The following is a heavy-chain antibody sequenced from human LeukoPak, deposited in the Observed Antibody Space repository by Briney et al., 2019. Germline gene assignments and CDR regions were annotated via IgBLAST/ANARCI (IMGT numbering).Heavy chain of an antibody. V-gene: IGHV1-69*13. CDR3: ARRIAPGYSYGTNTFDY. CDR2: IIPIFGTA. J-gene: IGHJ4*02. CDR1: GGTFSSYA. Sequence: ASVKVSCKASGGTFSSYAISWVRQAPGQGLEWMGGIIPIFGTANYAQKFQGRVTITADESTSTAYMELSSLRSEDTAVYYCARRIAPGYSYGTNTFDYWGQGTLVTVSS. D-gene: IGHD5-18*01.